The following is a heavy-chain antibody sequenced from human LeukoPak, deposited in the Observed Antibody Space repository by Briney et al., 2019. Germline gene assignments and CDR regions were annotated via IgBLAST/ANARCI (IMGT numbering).Heavy chain of an antibody. D-gene: IGHD2-15*01. Sequence: SETLSLTCAVSGGSISSSNWWSWVRQPPGKGLEWIGSIYYSGSTYYNPSLKSRVTISVDTSKNQFSLKLSSVTAADTAVYYCARRNRSHSSDYWGQGTLVTVSS. CDR3: ARRNRSHSSDY. V-gene: IGHV4-39*01. CDR2: IYYSGST. CDR1: GGSISSSNW. J-gene: IGHJ4*02.